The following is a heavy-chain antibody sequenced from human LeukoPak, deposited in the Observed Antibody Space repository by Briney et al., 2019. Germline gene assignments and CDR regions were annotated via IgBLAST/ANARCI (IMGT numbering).Heavy chain of an antibody. V-gene: IGHV3-21*01. J-gene: IGHJ4*02. CDR2: ISSISSYI. CDR3: ARDGEEFDDYVWGSYRPNYFDH. CDR1: GFTFSSYS. D-gene: IGHD3-16*02. Sequence: GGSLRLSCTASGFTFSSYSMNWVRQAPGKGLEWVSCISSISSYIYYADSVKGRFTISRDNAKNSLYLQMNSLRAEDTAVYYCARDGEEFDDYVWGSYRPNYFDHWGQGTLVTVSS.